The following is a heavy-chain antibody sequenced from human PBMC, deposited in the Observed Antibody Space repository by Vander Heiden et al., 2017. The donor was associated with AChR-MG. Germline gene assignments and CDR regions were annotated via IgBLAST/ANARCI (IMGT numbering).Heavy chain of an antibody. CDR2: IDYTGTT. D-gene: IGHD3-10*01. V-gene: IGHV4-39*01. CDR3: ADLGWFGESIDH. Sequence: QLQLQESGPGLVKPSETLSLTCTVSGASASMSSQYWGWIRQPPGKGLVWIGSIDYTGTTYYNPSLKSRVTISVDTSKNQSSLKLRSMTAADTAVYFCADLGWFGESIDHWGQGTLVTVSS. CDR1: GASASMSSQY. J-gene: IGHJ4*02.